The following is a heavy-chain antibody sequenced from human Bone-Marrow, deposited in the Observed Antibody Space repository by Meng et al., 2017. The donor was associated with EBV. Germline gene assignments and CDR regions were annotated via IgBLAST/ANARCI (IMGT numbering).Heavy chain of an antibody. Sequence: VHLTESGPGLVQPSGTLSLSCCVSGAYIDSSDWWTWVRQAPGKGLEWIGEIHHSGTTNCNPSLESRVTISIDKSDNQFSLKLTSVTAADTAVYYCARGLGGHYPTMEYWGQGTLVTVSS. D-gene: IGHD3-22*01. CDR1: GAYIDSSDW. V-gene: IGHV4-4*02. CDR2: IHHSGTT. J-gene: IGHJ4*02. CDR3: ARGLGGHYPTMEY.